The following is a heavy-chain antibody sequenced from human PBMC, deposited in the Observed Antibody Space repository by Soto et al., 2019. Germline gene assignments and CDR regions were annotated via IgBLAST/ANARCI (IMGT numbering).Heavy chain of an antibody. J-gene: IGHJ6*03. CDR3: ARTHYSMDV. V-gene: IGHV4-34*01. Sequence: QVQLQQWGAGLLQPSETLSLTCAVYGGSFSDFHWSWIRQPPGKGLEWIGEIHHRGNTNYNPSLRSRVTMSVDTSQNQFSLKVTSVTAADTAVYYCARTHYSMDVWDKGTTVTVSS. CDR2: IHHRGNT. CDR1: GGSFSDFH.